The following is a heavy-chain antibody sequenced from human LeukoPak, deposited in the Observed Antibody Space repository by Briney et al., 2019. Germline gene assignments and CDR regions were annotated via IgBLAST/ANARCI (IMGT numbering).Heavy chain of an antibody. J-gene: IGHJ4*02. V-gene: IGHV1-3*01. CDR1: GYTFTSYA. Sequence: ASVKVSCKASGYTFTSYAMHWVRQAPGQRLEWMGWINAGNGNTKYSQKFQGRVTITRDTSASTAYMELSSLRSEDTAVYYCARVEVLGAVADFDYWGQGTLVTVSS. CDR2: INAGNGNT. D-gene: IGHD6-19*01. CDR3: ARVEVLGAVADFDY.